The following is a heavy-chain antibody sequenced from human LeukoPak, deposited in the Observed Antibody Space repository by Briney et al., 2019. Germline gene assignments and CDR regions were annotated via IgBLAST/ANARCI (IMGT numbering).Heavy chain of an antibody. J-gene: IGHJ4*02. D-gene: IGHD6-19*01. CDR3: TSTPVAGPGFY. CDR1: GFTFSGYW. Sequence: PGGSLRLSCAASGFTFSGYWMSWVRQAPGKGLEWVANIKPDGNEKYYVDSVKGRFTISRDNAKDAVYLQTSSLRAEDTAVYYCTSTPVAGPGFYWGQGTLVIVSS. CDR2: IKPDGNEK. V-gene: IGHV3-7*01.